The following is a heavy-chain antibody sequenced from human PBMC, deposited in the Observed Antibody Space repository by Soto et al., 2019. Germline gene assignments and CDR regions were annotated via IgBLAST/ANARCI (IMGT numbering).Heavy chain of an antibody. D-gene: IGHD2-2*01. CDR2: ISYDGSNK. CDR1: GFTFSSYG. J-gene: IGHJ6*02. V-gene: IGHV3-30*18. CDR3: AKDRGYCSRTSCWGNHGYYGMDV. Sequence: PGGSLRLSCAASGFTFSSYGMHWARQAPGKGLEWVAVISYDGSNKYYADSVKGRFTISRDNSKNTLYLQMNSLRAEDTAVYYCAKDRGYCSRTSCWGNHGYYGMDVWGQGTTVTVSS.